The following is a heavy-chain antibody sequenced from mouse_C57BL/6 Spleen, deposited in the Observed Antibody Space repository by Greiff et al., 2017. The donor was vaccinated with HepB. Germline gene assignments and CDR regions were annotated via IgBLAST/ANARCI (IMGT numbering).Heavy chain of an antibody. CDR1: GYSFTGYY. V-gene: IGHV1-42*01. D-gene: IGHD2-3*01. Sequence: VQLKESGPELVKPGASVKISCKASGYSFTGYYMNWVKQSPEKSLEWIGEINPSTGGTTYNQKFKAKATLTVDKSSSTAYMQLKSLTSEDSAVYYCARGDGFFAYWGQGTLVTVSA. CDR3: ARGDGFFAY. CDR2: INPSTGGT. J-gene: IGHJ3*01.